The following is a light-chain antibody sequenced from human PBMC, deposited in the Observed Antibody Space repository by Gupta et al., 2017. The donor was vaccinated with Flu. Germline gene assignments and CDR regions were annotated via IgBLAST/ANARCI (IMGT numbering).Light chain of an antibody. CDR1: SEYQPW. J-gene: IGKJ2*02. CDR2: RTS. CDR3: QQYNKNPWT. Sequence: GEKGTLLWRASSEYQPWVGWYQQKPGKAPKLLIYRTSSLEVGVPSRFSGSRSATEFTLTISSLLPDDFATYYCQQYNKNPWTFGQGTTL. V-gene: IGKV1-5*03.